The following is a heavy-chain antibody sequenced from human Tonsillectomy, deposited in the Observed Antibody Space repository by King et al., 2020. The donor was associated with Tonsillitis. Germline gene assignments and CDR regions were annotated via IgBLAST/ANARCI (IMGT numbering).Heavy chain of an antibody. CDR3: ESDGSSNYGDSWGF. Sequence: VQLVESGGGLVQRGGSLRLSCASSGFTFSRYWMSWVRQAPGKGLEWVANINQDGSHRWYVDSVRGGFIISRDNAKNSLFLQMNDMRTEDTAVYFCESDGSSNYGDSWGFWGPGTLVAVSS. D-gene: IGHD4-17*01. CDR1: GFTFSRYW. J-gene: IGHJ4*02. CDR2: INQDGSHR. V-gene: IGHV3-7*03.